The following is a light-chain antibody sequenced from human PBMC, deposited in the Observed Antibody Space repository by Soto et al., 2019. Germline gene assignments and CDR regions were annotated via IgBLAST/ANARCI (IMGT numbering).Light chain of an antibody. Sequence: EIVLTQSPGTLSLSPGERATLSCRASQRVSSSYLAWYQQKPGQAPRLLIYGASSRATGIPDRFSGSGSGTDFTLTIGRLDPEDFAVYYCLKYGSSPGWTFGPGTKVDI. CDR3: LKYGSSPGWT. V-gene: IGKV3-20*01. J-gene: IGKJ1*01. CDR2: GAS. CDR1: QRVSSSY.